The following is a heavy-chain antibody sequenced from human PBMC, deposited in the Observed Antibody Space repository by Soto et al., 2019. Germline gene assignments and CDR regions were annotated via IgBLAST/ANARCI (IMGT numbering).Heavy chain of an antibody. CDR1: GFTFSSYA. CDR2: ISYDGSNK. V-gene: IGHV3-30-3*01. J-gene: IGHJ6*02. Sequence: QVQLVESGGGVVQPGRSLRLSCAASGFTFSSYAMHWVRQAPGKGLEWVAVISYDGSNKYYADSVKGRFTISRDNSKNTLYLQMNSLRAEDTAVYYCAREPGHPDDYSNYRANASMDVWGQGTTVTVSS. D-gene: IGHD4-4*01. CDR3: AREPGHPDDYSNYRANASMDV.